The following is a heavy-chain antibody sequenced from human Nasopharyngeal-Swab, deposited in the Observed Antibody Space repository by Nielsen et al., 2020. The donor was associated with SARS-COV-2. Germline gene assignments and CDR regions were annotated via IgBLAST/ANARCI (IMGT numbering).Heavy chain of an antibody. CDR1: GGTFSSYA. V-gene: IGHV1-69*13. CDR2: IIPIFGTA. D-gene: IGHD6-19*01. J-gene: IGHJ6*02. Sequence: SVKVSCKASGGTFSSYAISWVRQAPGQGLEWMGGIIPIFGTANYAQKFQGRVTITADESTSTAYMELSSLRSEDTAVYYCARDRGAVARNYYYYGMDVWGQGTTVTFSS. CDR3: ARDRGAVARNYYYYGMDV.